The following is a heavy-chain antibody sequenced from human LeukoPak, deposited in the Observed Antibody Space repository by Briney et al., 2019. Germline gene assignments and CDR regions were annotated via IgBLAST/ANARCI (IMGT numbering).Heavy chain of an antibody. D-gene: IGHD2-2*01. CDR1: GYTFTNFY. V-gene: IGHV1-46*04. Sequence: ASVKVSCKASGYTFTNFYMHWVRQAPGQGLEWMALINPSGGNTRYAQKLQGRITMTRDTSISTAYMELSRLRSDDTAVYYCARDRTAAISELKNYYYYYYMDVWGRGTTVTVSS. CDR2: INPSGGNT. CDR3: ARDRTAAISELKNYYYYYYMDV. J-gene: IGHJ6*03.